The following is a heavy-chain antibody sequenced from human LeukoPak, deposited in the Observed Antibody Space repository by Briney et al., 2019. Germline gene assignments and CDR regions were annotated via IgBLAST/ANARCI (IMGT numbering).Heavy chain of an antibody. CDR2: ISWNGGST. Sequence: PGGSLRLSCAASGFTFSSYAMSWVRQAPGKGLEWVSFISWNGGSTGYADSVKGRFTISRDNAKNSLYLQMSSLRAEDTALYYCAREETRITMLRGVTYFEYWGQGTLVTVSS. CDR1: GFTFSSYA. V-gene: IGHV3-20*04. CDR3: AREETRITMLRGVTYFEY. J-gene: IGHJ4*02. D-gene: IGHD3-10*01.